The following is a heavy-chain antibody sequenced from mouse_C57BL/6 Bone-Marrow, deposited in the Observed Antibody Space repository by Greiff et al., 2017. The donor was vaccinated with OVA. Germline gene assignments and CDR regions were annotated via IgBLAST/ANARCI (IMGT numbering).Heavy chain of an antibody. V-gene: IGHV5-9-1*02. CDR3: TREGSSPYYYAMDY. CDR2: ISSGGDYI. D-gene: IGHD1-1*01. Sequence: EVKVVESGAGLVKPGGSLKLSCAASGFTFSSYAMSWVRQTPEKRLEWVAYISSGGDYIYYADTVKGRFTISRDNARNTLYLQMSSLKSEDTAMYYCTREGSSPYYYAMDYWGQGTSVTVSS. J-gene: IGHJ4*01. CDR1: GFTFSSYA.